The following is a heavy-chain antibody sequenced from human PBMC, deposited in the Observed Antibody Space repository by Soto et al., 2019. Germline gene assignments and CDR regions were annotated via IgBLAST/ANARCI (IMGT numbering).Heavy chain of an antibody. Sequence: QVQLVESGGGVVQPGRSLRLSCAASGFMFSAYAMLWVRQAPGKGLEWVAAISYDGTNKYYADSVKGRFTISRDNSKNTLFLQTNSLRAEDTSVYYWARDPSPYTSGWYGVDFWGLGTLVTVSS. J-gene: IGHJ4*01. CDR3: ARDPSPYTSGWYGVDF. D-gene: IGHD6-19*01. CDR2: ISYDGTNK. CDR1: GFMFSAYA. V-gene: IGHV3-30*14.